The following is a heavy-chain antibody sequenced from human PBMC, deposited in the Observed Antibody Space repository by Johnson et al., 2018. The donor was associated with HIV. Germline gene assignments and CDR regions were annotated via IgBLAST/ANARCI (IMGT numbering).Heavy chain of an antibody. Sequence: QVQLVESGGGVVQPGGSLRLSCAASGFSFNNYAMHWVRQAPGKGLEWVAVISYDGSKKYYADSVKGRFTISRDNSKNTLYLQMNSRRTEDTAVYYCASGEDYGGNYGAFDIWGQGTMVTVSS. CDR3: ASGEDYGGNYGAFDI. D-gene: IGHD4-23*01. V-gene: IGHV3-30*04. CDR1: GFSFNNYA. CDR2: ISYDGSKK. J-gene: IGHJ3*02.